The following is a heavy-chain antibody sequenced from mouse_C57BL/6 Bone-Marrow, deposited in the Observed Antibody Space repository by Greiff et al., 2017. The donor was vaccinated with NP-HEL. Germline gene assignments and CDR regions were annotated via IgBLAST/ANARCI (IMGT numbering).Heavy chain of an antibody. V-gene: IGHV1-81*01. CDR3: ARPFTTVVEGFAY. J-gene: IGHJ3*01. Sequence: QVQLQQSGAELARPGASVKLSCKASGYTFTSYGISWVKQRTGQGLEWIGEIYPRSGNTYYNEKFKGKATLTADKSSSTAYMELRSLTSEDSAVYFGARPFTTVVEGFAYWGQGTLVTVSA. CDR1: GYTFTSYG. CDR2: IYPRSGNT. D-gene: IGHD1-1*01.